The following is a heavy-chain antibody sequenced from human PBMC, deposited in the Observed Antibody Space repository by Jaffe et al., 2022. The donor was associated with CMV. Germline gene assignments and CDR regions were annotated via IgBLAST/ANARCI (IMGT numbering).Heavy chain of an antibody. CDR1: GFTFSSYS. CDR2: ISSSSSYI. V-gene: IGHV3-21*01. D-gene: IGHD3-22*01. CDR3: ARDPDYYDSSGYFVFDY. J-gene: IGHJ4*02. Sequence: EVQLVESGGGLVKPGGSLRLSCAASGFTFSSYSMNWVRQAPGKGLEWVSSISSSSSYIYYADSVKGRFTISRDNAKNSLYLQMNSLRAEDTAVYYCARDPDYYDSSGYFVFDYWGQGTLVTVSS.